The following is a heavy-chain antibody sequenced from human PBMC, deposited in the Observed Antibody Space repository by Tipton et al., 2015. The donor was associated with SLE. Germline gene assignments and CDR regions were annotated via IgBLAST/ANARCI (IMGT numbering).Heavy chain of an antibody. V-gene: IGHV3-23*01. CDR2: ISGTGVGT. CDR1: GFTFRNYA. D-gene: IGHD3-22*01. CDR3: ARGALYYPSIVWFDP. J-gene: IGHJ5*02. Sequence: SLRLSCAGSGFTFRNYAMSWVRQAPGRGLEWVSVISGTGVGTYYADSVRGRFTISRDNSKNTMYLQMDNLRPEDTAVYYCARGALYYPSIVWFDPWGQGTLVTVSS.